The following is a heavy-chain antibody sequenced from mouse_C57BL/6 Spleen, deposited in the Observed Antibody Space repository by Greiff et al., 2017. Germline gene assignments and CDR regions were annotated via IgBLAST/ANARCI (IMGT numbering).Heavy chain of an antibody. CDR1: GFTFSDYY. V-gene: IGHV5-16*01. CDR3: ARVYYSNYGGFDY. D-gene: IGHD2-5*01. CDR2: INYDGSSS. Sequence: EVQRVESEGGLVQPGSSMKLSCTASGFTFSDYYMAWVRQVPGKGLEWVAIINYDGSSSYYLDSLKSRFIISGNNEKNILYQQMSSRKSEDTATYYCARVYYSNYGGFDYGGQGTTLTVSS. J-gene: IGHJ2*01.